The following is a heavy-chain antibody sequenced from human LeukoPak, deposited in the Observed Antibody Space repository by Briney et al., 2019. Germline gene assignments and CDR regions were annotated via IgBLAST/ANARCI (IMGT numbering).Heavy chain of an antibody. Sequence: GASVKVSCKASGYTFTSYGISWVRQAPGQGLEWMGWISAYNGNTNYAQKLQGRVTMTTDTSTSTAYMELRSLRSDDTAVYYCARVGPYYYDSSGYYFFDYWGQGTLVTVSS. J-gene: IGHJ4*02. V-gene: IGHV1-18*01. CDR2: ISAYNGNT. CDR3: ARVGPYYYDSSGYYFFDY. CDR1: GYTFTSYG. D-gene: IGHD3-22*01.